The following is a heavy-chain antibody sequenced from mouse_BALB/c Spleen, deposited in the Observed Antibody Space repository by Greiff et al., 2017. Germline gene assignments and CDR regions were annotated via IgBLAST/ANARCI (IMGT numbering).Heavy chain of an antibody. V-gene: IGHV1-54*01. J-gene: IGHJ3*01. CDR3: ARLRFAY. CDR2: INPGSGGT. CDR1: GYAFTNYL. Sequence: VQRVESGAELVRPGTSVKVSCKASGYAFTNYLIEWVKQRPGQGLEWIGVINPGSGGTNYNEKFKGKATLTADKSSSTAYMQLSSLTSDDSAVYFCARLRFAYWGQGTLVTVSA.